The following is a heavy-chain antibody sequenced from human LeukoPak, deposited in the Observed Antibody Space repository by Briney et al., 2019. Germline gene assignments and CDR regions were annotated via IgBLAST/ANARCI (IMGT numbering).Heavy chain of an antibody. CDR3: ARDRSVRGVGADY. CDR2: ISSGSTI. D-gene: IGHD3-10*01. V-gene: IGHV3-48*03. CDR1: GFTFSSYE. J-gene: IGHJ4*02. Sequence: GGSLRLSCAASGFTFSSYEMNWVRQAPGKGLEWVSYISSGSTIYYADSVKGRFTISRDNAKNSLYLQMNSLRAEDTAVYYCARDRSVRGVGADYWGQGTLVTVSS.